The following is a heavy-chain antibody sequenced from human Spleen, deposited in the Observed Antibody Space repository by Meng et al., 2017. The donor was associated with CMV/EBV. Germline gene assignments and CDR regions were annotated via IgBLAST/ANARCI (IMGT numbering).Heavy chain of an antibody. D-gene: IGHD2/OR15-2a*01. CDR3: AKAHDIVISRGMDV. Sequence: GGSLRLSCAASGFTFSSYAMHWVRQAPGKGLEWLSFIRYDGSDKYYADSVKGRFTVSRDNSQNTLYLQMNSLRVEDSAVYYCAKAHDIVISRGMDVWGQGTTVTVSS. CDR2: IRYDGSDK. CDR1: GFTFSSYA. V-gene: IGHV3-30*02. J-gene: IGHJ6*02.